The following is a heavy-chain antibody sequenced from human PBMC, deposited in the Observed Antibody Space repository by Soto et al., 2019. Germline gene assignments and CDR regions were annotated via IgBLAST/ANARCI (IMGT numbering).Heavy chain of an antibody. CDR3: AHIRRRFLEWLWDV. V-gene: IGHV2-5*01. J-gene: IGHJ6*02. CDR2: IYWNDDK. CDR1: GFSLSTSGVG. Sequence: SCPTLVNPTQTLTLTCTFSGFSLSTSGVGVGWIRQPPGKALEWLALIYWNDDKRYSPSLKSRLTITKDTSKNQVVLTMTNMDPVDTATYYCAHIRRRFLEWLWDVWGQGTTVTVSS. D-gene: IGHD3-3*01.